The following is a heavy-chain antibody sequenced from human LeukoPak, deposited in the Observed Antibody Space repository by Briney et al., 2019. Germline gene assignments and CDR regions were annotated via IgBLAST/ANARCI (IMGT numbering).Heavy chain of an antibody. D-gene: IGHD3-16*01. Sequence: PGGSLSVSCAVSGFSLSTYDMAWARQAPGKALVWVANIKFEGSDKFCVEAVKGRFTISRDNAKNLLYLQRNSLRAENTAVYFCARLSSWVFEIWRQGTMLTVSS. CDR3: ARLSSWVFEI. J-gene: IGHJ3*02. CDR1: GFSLSTYD. CDR2: IKFEGSDK. V-gene: IGHV3-7*01.